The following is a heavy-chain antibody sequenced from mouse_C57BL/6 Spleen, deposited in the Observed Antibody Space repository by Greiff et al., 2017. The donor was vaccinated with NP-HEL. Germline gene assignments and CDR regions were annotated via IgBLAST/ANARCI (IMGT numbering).Heavy chain of an antibody. J-gene: IGHJ4*01. Sequence: QVQLKESGPGLVAPSQSLSITCTVSGFSLTSYGVHWVRQPPGKGLEWLVVIWSDGSTTYNSAPKSRLSISKDNSKSQVFLKMNSLQTDDTAMYYCARHEETRYGSSPYAMDYWGQGTSVTVSS. CDR2: IWSDGST. V-gene: IGHV2-6-1*01. CDR3: ARHEETRYGSSPYAMDY. D-gene: IGHD1-1*01. CDR1: GFSLTSYG.